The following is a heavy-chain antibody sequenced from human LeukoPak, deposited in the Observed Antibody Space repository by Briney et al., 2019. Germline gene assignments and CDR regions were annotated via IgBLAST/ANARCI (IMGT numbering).Heavy chain of an antibody. CDR2: INQDGSDK. D-gene: IGHD6-13*01. CDR3: SRARKSSNWEY. J-gene: IGHJ4*02. Sequence: GGSLRLSCAASEFTFSSYWMTWVRQAPGKGLEWVANINQDGSDKYYVDSVEGRFTISRDNAKNSLYLQMNSLRAEDTAVYYCSRARKSSNWEYWGQGTLVTVSS. CDR1: EFTFSSYW. V-gene: IGHV3-7*03.